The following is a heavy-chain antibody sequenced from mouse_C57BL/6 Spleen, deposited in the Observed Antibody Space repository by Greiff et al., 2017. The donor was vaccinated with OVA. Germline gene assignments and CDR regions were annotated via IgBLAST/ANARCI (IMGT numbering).Heavy chain of an antibody. CDR3: ARAGTGTWFAY. J-gene: IGHJ3*01. Sequence: EVKLMESEGGLVQPGSSMKLSCTASGFSFSDYYMAWVRPVPEKGLEWVANINYDGSSTYYLDSLKSRFIISRDNAKNILYLQMRSLKSEDTATYYCARAGTGTWFAYWGQGTLVTVSA. V-gene: IGHV5-16*01. CDR2: INYDGSST. D-gene: IGHD4-1*01. CDR1: GFSFSDYY.